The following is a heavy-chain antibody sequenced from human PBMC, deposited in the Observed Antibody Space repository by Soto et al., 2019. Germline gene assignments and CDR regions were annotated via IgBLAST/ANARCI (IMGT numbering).Heavy chain of an antibody. V-gene: IGHV1-8*01. CDR3: ARGVRGYSSSWSVYYYMDV. J-gene: IGHJ6*03. CDR1: GYTFTSYD. D-gene: IGHD6-13*01. CDR2: MNPNSGNT. Sequence: ASVKVSCKASGYTFTSYDINWVRQATGQGLEWMGWMNPNSGNTGYAQKFQGRVTMTRNTSISTAYMELSSLRSEDTAVYYCARGVRGYSSSWSVYYYMDVWGKGTTVTV.